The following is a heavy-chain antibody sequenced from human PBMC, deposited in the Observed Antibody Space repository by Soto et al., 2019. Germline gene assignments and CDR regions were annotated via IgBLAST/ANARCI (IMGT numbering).Heavy chain of an antibody. CDR3: ARDRKYSYGYDY. V-gene: IGHV4-59*01. D-gene: IGHD5-18*01. J-gene: IGHJ4*02. CDR1: GGSISSYY. Sequence: SETLSLTCTVSGGSISSYYWSWIRQPPGKGLEWIGYIYYSGSTNYNPSLRSRVTISVDTSKNQFSLKLSSVTAADTAVYYCARDRKYSYGYDYWGQGTLVTVSS. CDR2: IYYSGST.